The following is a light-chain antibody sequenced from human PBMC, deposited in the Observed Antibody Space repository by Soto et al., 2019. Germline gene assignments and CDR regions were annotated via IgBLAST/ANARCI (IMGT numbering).Light chain of an antibody. CDR2: TNN. V-gene: IGLV1-47*02. CDR1: SSNVGGDY. J-gene: IGLJ3*02. Sequence: QSVLTQPPSASGTPGQRVTISCSGSSSNVGGDYVYWFQQLPGTAPKLLNYTNNRRPSGVPDRFSGSKSGTSASLAISGLRSEDEADYCCAAWDDSLSAWVFGGGTQLTVL. CDR3: AAWDDSLSAWV.